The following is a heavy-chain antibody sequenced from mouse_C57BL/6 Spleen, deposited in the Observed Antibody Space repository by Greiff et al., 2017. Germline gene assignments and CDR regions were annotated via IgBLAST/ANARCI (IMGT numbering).Heavy chain of an antibody. V-gene: IGHV3-6*01. Sequence: EVKLQESGPGLVKPSQSLSLTCSVTGYSITSGYYWNWIRQFPGNKLEWMGYISYDGSNNSNPSLKNRISITRDTSKNQFFLKLNSVTTEDTATYYCARELYYGSSYGRYFDVWGTGTTVTVSS. J-gene: IGHJ1*03. CDR1: GYSITSGYY. CDR3: ARELYYGSSYGRYFDV. CDR2: ISYDGSN. D-gene: IGHD1-1*01.